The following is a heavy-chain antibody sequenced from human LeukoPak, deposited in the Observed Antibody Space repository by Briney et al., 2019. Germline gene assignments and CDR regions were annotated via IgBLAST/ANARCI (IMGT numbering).Heavy chain of an antibody. J-gene: IGHJ4*02. Sequence: TGGSLRLSCAASGFSISNDWMSWVRQAPGKGLEWIGRVRSKASGETTDYAAPVKGRFTISRDDAKNTLYLQMNSLKTEDTAVYYCTLIKGWGSGSYYLDCWGQGTLVTVSS. CDR2: VRSKASGETT. CDR3: TLIKGWGSGSYYLDC. D-gene: IGHD3-10*01. V-gene: IGHV3-15*01. CDR1: GFSISNDW.